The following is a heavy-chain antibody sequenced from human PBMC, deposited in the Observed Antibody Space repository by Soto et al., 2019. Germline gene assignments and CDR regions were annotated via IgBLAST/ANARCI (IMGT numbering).Heavy chain of an antibody. J-gene: IGHJ5*02. V-gene: IGHV3-7*01. CDR3: ARGRS. CDR1: GFTFSGTW. CDR2: IKPGGSEK. Sequence: GGSLRLSCAASGFTFSGTWMSWVRQAPGKGLEWVANIKPGGSEKYYVDSVKGRFSISRDNAKNSLYLQMNGLRAEDTAVYYCARGRSWGQGALVTVSS.